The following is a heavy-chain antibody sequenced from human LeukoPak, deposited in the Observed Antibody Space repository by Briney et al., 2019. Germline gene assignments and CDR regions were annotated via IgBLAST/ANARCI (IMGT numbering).Heavy chain of an antibody. J-gene: IGHJ4*02. CDR2: ISYDGSNK. CDR3: ARVHSQRDAFDY. CDR1: GFTFSSYA. V-gene: IGHV3-30*04. D-gene: IGHD5-18*01. Sequence: GGSLRLSCAASGFTFSSYAMHWVRQAPGKGLEWVAVISYDGSNKYYADSVKGRFTISRDNSENTLYLQMNSLRAEDTAVYYCARVHSQRDAFDYWGQGTLVTVSS.